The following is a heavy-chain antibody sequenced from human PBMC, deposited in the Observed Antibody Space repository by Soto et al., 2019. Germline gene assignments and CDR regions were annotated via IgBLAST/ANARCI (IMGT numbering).Heavy chain of an antibody. D-gene: IGHD3-3*01. CDR2: IIPILGIA. V-gene: IGHV1-69*02. J-gene: IGHJ6*03. CDR1: GGTFSSYT. Sequence: QVQLVQSGAEVKKPGSSVKVSCKASGGTFSSYTISWVRQAPGHGLEWMGRIIPILGIANYAKKFQGRVTITADKSTSTAYIELSRLISEHTAVYYCARGPHYDFWSGYYTGVRYYYMVVWGKGTTVTVSS. CDR3: ARGPHYDFWSGYYTGVRYYYMVV.